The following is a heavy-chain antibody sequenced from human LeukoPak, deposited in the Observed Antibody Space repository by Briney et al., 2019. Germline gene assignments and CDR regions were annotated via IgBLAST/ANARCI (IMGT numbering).Heavy chain of an antibody. Sequence: SETLSLTCGVYGGSFSNYDWNWIRQPPGKGLEWIGSISYSGSTYYNPSLKSRVTISVDTSKSQFSLNLRSVTAADTAVYYCARDRYYEPFDYWGQGTLVTVSS. CDR2: ISYSGST. V-gene: IGHV4-34*01. CDR3: ARDRYYEPFDY. CDR1: GGSFSNYD. J-gene: IGHJ4*02. D-gene: IGHD3-22*01.